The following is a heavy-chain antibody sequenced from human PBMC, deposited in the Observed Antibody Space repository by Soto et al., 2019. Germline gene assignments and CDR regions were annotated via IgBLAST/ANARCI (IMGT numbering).Heavy chain of an antibody. CDR1: GYTFTGYY. V-gene: IGHV1-2*04. Sequence: ASVKVSCKASGYTFTGYYMHWVRQAPGQGLEWMGWINPNSGGTNYAQKFQGWVTMTRDTSISTAYMELSRLRSDDTAVYYCARGAVATVDDYYYYYMDVWGKGTTVTVSS. J-gene: IGHJ6*03. CDR3: ARGAVATVDDYYYYYMDV. CDR2: INPNSGGT. D-gene: IGHD5-12*01.